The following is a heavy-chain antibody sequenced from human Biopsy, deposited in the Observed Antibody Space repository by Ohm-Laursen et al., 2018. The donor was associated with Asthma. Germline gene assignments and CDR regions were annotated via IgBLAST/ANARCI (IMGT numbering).Heavy chain of an antibody. CDR1: GFTFSDYD. Sequence: SLRLSCAASGFTFSDYDMHWVRQAPGKGLEWVAVISYDGTNKDYADSVKGRFTFSRDNSQNTLSLEMNSLRVEDTAVYYCTRTTTVTTTYAMDVWGRGTTVTVSS. CDR3: TRTTTVTTTYAMDV. J-gene: IGHJ6*02. V-gene: IGHV3-30-3*01. CDR2: ISYDGTNK. D-gene: IGHD4-17*01.